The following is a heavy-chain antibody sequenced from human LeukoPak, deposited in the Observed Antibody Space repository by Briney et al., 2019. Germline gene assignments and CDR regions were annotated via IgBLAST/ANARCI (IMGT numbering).Heavy chain of an antibody. CDR2: IYYNGNT. Sequence: PGGSLRLSCAASGFTVSSNYMSWVRQAPGKGLEWVSVIYYNGNTFYADSVMGRFTISRDNSKNTLYLQMNSLRAEDTAVYYCARDPNGNLHFDYWGQGTLVTVSS. CDR3: ARDPNGNLHFDY. D-gene: IGHD2-8*01. J-gene: IGHJ4*02. V-gene: IGHV3-53*01. CDR1: GFTVSSNY.